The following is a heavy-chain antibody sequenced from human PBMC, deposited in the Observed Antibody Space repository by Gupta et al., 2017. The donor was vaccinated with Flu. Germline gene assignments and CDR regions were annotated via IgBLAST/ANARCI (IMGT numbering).Heavy chain of an antibody. V-gene: IGHV3-23*01. CDR2: ISGSGGST. CDR3: AKDRRVGYGTNGVCLGYDY. J-gene: IGHJ4*02. CDR1: GFTFSSYA. Sequence: EVQLLESGGGLVQPGGSLRLSCAASGFTFSSYAMSWVRQAPGKGLEWVSAISGSGGSTYYADSVKGRVTIARDNSKNTLYLQMNSLRAEDTAVYYCAKDRRVGYGTNGVCLGYDYWGQGTLVTVSS. D-gene: IGHD2-8*01.